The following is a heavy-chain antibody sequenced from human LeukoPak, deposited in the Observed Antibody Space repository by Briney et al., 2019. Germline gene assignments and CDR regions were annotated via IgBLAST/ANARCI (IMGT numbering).Heavy chain of an antibody. J-gene: IGHJ4*02. Sequence: PSGAPFPTCTVSPESPTTNFWSWCRHPPGESVGGIGEIHRSGSTNYNPSLQSRVTISIDRSKNQIALELSSVTAADTAVYYCAREIVGGFNPGAYWGQGTLVTVSS. D-gene: IGHD1-14*01. CDR3: AREIVGGFNPGAY. CDR2: IHRSGST. CDR1: PESPTTNF. V-gene: IGHV4-4*02.